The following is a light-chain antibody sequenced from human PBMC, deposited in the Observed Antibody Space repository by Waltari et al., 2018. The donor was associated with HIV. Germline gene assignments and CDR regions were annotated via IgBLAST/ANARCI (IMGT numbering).Light chain of an antibody. V-gene: IGLV1-51*01. J-gene: IGLJ2*01. Sequence: HSVLTQPPAVSAAPGQKVTISCLGTTPNLRNNFVCWYQKLPGTAPKLLIFDNHKRPSGVSDRFSASKSATSATLDITGLHTGDEAEYYCGTWDTSLNAGVFGGGTKVSVL. CDR2: DNH. CDR1: TPNLRNNF. CDR3: GTWDTSLNAGV.